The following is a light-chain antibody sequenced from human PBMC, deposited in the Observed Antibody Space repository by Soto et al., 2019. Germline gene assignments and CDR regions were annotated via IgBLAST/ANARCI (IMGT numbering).Light chain of an antibody. CDR3: QQYDNLPPYT. CDR2: DAS. J-gene: IGKJ2*01. CDR1: QDISNY. V-gene: IGKV1-33*01. Sequence: DIQMTQSPSSLSASVGDRVIITCQASQDISNYLNWYQQKPGKAPKLLIYDASNLETGVPSRFSGSGSGTDFTFTISSLQPEDIATYYCQQYDNLPPYTFGQGTKLEIK.